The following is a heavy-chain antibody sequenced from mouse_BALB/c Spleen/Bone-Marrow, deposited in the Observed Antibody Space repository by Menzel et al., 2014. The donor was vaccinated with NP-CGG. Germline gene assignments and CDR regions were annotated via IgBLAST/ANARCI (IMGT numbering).Heavy chain of an antibody. J-gene: IGHJ4*01. V-gene: IGHV8-8*01. CDR2: IWWDDDK. CDR1: GFSLSTSGMG. D-gene: IGHD2-4*01. Sequence: QVQLKDSGPGLLQPSQTLSLTCSFSGFSLSTSGMGVGWIRQPSGKGLEWLAHIWWDDDKYYNTALKSGLTISKDTSKNQVFLKIASVDTADTATYYCARIYDYDDYYAIDYWGQAASVTVSS. CDR3: ARIYDYDDYYAIDY.